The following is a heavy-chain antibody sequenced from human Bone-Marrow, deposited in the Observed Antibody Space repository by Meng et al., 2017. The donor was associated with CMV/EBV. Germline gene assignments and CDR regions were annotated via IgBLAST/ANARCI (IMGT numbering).Heavy chain of an antibody. V-gene: IGHV3-23*01. CDR1: GFTFNAYA. Sequence: GESLKISCAVSGFTFNAYAMSWVRQAPGKGLEWVSAISGSGGSTYYADSVKGRFTISRDNSKNTLYLQMNSLRAEDTAVYYCAKGQYYDFWSGRWLGMDVWGQGNTVNVAS. D-gene: IGHD3-3*01. CDR2: ISGSGGST. J-gene: IGHJ6*02. CDR3: AKGQYYDFWSGRWLGMDV.